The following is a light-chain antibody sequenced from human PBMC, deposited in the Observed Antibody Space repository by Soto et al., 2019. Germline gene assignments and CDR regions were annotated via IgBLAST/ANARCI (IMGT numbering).Light chain of an antibody. CDR3: LHDYFYPLT. Sequence: AIQLTQSPSSLSASVGDRVTITCRASRDITTALGWYQHLPGKAPKVLIFAASTLNSGVPSRFSGSGSGTEFTLTISSLQPEDSGTYYCLHDYFYPLTFGGGTKVEIK. V-gene: IGKV1-6*01. J-gene: IGKJ4*01. CDR1: RDITTA. CDR2: AAS.